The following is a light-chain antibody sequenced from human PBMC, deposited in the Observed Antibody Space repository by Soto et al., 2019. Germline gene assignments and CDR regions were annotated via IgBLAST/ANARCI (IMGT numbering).Light chain of an antibody. V-gene: IGLV3-1*01. CDR3: QAWDSSTGV. Sequence: SYELTQPPSVSVSPGQTASITCSGDNLGDKYACWYQQKPGQSPVLVIYKVTKRPSGIPERFSGSNSGNTATLTISGTQAMDEADYYGQAWDSSTGVFGTGTKLTVL. J-gene: IGLJ1*01. CDR2: KVT. CDR1: NLGDKY.